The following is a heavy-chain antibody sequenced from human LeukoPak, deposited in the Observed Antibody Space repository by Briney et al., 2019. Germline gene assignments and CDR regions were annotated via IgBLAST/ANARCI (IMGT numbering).Heavy chain of an antibody. CDR1: GFTFSNFW. CDR3: ARDQGAAGDY. J-gene: IGHJ4*02. V-gene: IGHV3-7*01. CDR2: IYQDGSEK. D-gene: IGHD6-13*01. Sequence: GGSLRLSCAVSGFTFSNFWMTWVRQAPGKGLEWVANIYQDGSEKFYVDSVKGRFIISRDNAKNLLYLQMNSLRAEDTALYYGARDQGAAGDYWGQGTLVTVSS.